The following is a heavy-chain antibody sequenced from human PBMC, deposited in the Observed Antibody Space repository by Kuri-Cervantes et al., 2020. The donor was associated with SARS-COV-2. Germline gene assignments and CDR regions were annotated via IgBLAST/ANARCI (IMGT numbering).Heavy chain of an antibody. Sequence: ASVKVSCKASGYTFSRFGITWVRQAPGQGLEWLGWIAPYSSNTNSAQKFQGRLTLTTDTSTSTAYMELRDLRSDDTAVYYCARDTRVGMARDPSVPVDGLGLAWKHHLDSWGQGTLVTVSS. CDR1: GYTFSRFG. D-gene: IGHD6-19*01. V-gene: IGHV1-18*01. CDR3: ARDTRVGMARDPSVPVDGLGLAWKHHLDS. J-gene: IGHJ4*02. CDR2: IAPYSSNT.